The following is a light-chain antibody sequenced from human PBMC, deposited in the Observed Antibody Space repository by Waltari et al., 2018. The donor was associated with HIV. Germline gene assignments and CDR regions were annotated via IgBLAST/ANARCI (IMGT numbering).Light chain of an antibody. CDR1: QSVISSY. V-gene: IGKV3-20*01. J-gene: IGKJ1*01. CDR2: GAS. CDR3: QQYGSSPWT. Sequence: EIVLTQSPGTLSLSPAERATLSCRASQSVISSYLAWYQQKPGQAPRLLIYGASSGATGIPARFSGSGSGTDFTLTISGLEPEDFAMYYCQQYGSSPWTFGQGTKVEIK.